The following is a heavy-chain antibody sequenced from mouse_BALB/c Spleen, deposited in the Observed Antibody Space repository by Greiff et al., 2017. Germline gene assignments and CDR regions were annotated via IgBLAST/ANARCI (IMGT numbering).Heavy chain of an antibody. J-gene: IGHJ2*01. V-gene: IGHV1-7*01. CDR2: INPSTGYT. CDR3: ARSGLDGYYFDY. CDR1: GYTFTSYW. Sequence: VQLQQSGAELAKPGASVKMSCKASGYTFTSYWMHWVKQRPGQGLEWIGYINPSTGYTEYNQKFKDKATLTADKSSSTAYMQLSSLTSEDSAVYYCARSGLDGYYFDYGGQGTTLTVSS. D-gene: IGHD2-3*01.